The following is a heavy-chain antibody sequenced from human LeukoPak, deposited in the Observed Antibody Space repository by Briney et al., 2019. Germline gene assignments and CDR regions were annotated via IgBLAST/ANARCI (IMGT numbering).Heavy chain of an antibody. V-gene: IGHV4-4*02. CDR1: GGSISSSNW. D-gene: IGHD6-13*01. J-gene: IGHJ4*02. Sequence: PSETLSLTCAVSGGSISSSNWWSWVRQPPEKGLEWIGEIYHSGSTNYNPSLKSRVTISVDKSKNQFSLKLSSVTAADTAVYYCASSRIAAAGTFDYWGQGTLVTVS. CDR2: IYHSGST. CDR3: ASSRIAAAGTFDY.